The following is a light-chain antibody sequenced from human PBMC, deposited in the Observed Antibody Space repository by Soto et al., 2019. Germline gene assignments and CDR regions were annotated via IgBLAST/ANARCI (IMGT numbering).Light chain of an antibody. Sequence: EVVFTQSPATLSFSPGEGATLSCRASQDILDNLAWYQQKPGQAPRLLIYDASKRATGIPARFSGSGSGTDFTLTISGLEPEDFVVYYCQQRANWPTLTFGGGTKVDIK. CDR2: DAS. CDR3: QQRANWPTLT. CDR1: QDILDN. J-gene: IGKJ4*01. V-gene: IGKV3-11*01.